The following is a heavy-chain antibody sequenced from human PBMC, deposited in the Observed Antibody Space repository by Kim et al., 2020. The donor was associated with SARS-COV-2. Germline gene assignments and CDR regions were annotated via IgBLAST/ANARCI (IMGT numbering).Heavy chain of an antibody. D-gene: IGHD3-22*01. CDR2: IYTSGST. CDR3: AREGIAYYYDSSGYLGSPYYFDY. CDR1: GGSISSYY. V-gene: IGHV4-4*07. Sequence: SETLSLTCTVSGGSISSYYWSWIRQPAGKGLEWIGRIYTSGSTNYNPSLKSRVTMSVDTSKNQFSLKLSSVTAADTAVYYCAREGIAYYYDSSGYLGSPYYFDYWGQGTLVTVSS. J-gene: IGHJ4*02.